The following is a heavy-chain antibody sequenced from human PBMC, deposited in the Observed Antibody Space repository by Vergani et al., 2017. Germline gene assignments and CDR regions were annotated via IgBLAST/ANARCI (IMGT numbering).Heavy chain of an antibody. CDR3: ARNPYCGGDCYSDAFDI. D-gene: IGHD2-21*02. CDR2: IYYSGST. J-gene: IGHJ3*02. V-gene: IGHV4-59*01. Sequence: QVQLHESGPGLVKPSQTLSLTCTVSGGSISSYYWSWIRQPPGQGLEWIGYIYYSGSTNYNPSLKSRVTISVDTSKNQFSLKLSSVTAADTAVYYCARNPYCGGDCYSDAFDIWGQGTMVTVSS. CDR1: GGSISSYY.